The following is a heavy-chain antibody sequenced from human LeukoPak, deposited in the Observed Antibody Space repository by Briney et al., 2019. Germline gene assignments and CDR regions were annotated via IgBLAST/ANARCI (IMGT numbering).Heavy chain of an antibody. J-gene: IGHJ3*02. CDR2: ISYDGSNK. D-gene: IGHD3-22*01. CDR3: AREWLYDAFDI. Sequence: GRSLRLSCAASGFTFSSYGMHWVRQAPGKGLEWVAVISYDGSNKYYADSVKGRFTISRDNSKNTLYLQMNSLRAEDTAVYYCAREWLYDAFDIWGQGTMVTVSS. CDR1: GFTFSSYG. V-gene: IGHV3-30*03.